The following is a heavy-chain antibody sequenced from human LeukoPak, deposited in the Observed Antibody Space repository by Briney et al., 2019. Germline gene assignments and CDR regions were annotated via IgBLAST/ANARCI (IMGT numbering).Heavy chain of an antibody. Sequence: GGSLRLSCAASGFSFSSYGMHWVRQAPGKGLEWVAVIWNDGSDDYYKDSVKGRFTISRDNSKNTLYLQMNSLRAEDTAVYYCATEYPQGALDYDFWSGFDYWGQGTLVTVSS. J-gene: IGHJ4*02. CDR1: GFSFSSYG. D-gene: IGHD3-3*01. CDR3: ATEYPQGALDYDFWSGFDY. V-gene: IGHV3-33*01. CDR2: IWNDGSDD.